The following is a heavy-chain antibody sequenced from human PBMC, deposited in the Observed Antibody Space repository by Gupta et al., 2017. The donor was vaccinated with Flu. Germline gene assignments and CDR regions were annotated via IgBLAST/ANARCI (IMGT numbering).Heavy chain of an antibody. J-gene: IGHJ6*02. CDR3: ARDPSGLPWFGGPEKYYAMDV. V-gene: IGHV1-2*02. CDR2: TNPTNGGT. Sequence: QLVQFGAEAKEAGASVKVSWEASGYIFSAFYISWVLPDTGEGPEWMGWTNPTNGGTKYGQKFQCKASMTRDTSITTAYMELSALRHDDTAVYYCARDPSGLPWFGGPEKYYAMDVWGQGTTVIVSS. D-gene: IGHD3-10*01. CDR1: GYIFSAFY.